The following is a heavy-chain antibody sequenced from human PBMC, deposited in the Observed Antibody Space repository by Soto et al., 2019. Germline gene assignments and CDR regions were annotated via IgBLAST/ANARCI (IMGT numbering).Heavy chain of an antibody. V-gene: IGHV4-31*03. CDR2: IFYGGST. D-gene: IGHD3-10*01. CDR1: GGSISSTAYY. CDR3: AGRASFMVRGVIYNWFDP. Sequence: PSVTMSVTCTVAGGSISSTAYYWGWIRQHPGKGLEWIGYIFYGGSTYYNPSLKSRITISVDTSKNQFSLKLSSVTAADTAVYYCAGRASFMVRGVIYNWFDPWGQGTLVTVSS. J-gene: IGHJ5*02.